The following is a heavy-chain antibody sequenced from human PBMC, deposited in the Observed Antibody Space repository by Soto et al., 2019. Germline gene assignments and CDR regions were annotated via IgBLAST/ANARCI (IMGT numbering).Heavy chain of an antibody. CDR2: IYHSGST. V-gene: IGHV4-30-2*01. J-gene: IGHJ4*02. D-gene: IGHD3-9*01. CDR1: GGSISSGGYS. CDR3: ARESYDILTGYSVFFDY. Sequence: SETLSLTCAVSGGSISSGGYSWSWIRQPPGKGLEWIGYIYHSGSTYYNPSLKSRVTISVDRSKNQFSLKLSSVTAADTAVYYCARESYDILTGYSVFFDYWGQGTLVTLSS.